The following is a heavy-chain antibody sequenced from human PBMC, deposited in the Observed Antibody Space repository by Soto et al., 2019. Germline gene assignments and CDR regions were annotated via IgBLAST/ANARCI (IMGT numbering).Heavy chain of an antibody. D-gene: IGHD3-22*01. Sequence: PGGSLRLSCAASGFTFDDYAMHWVRQAPGKGLEWVSGISWNSGSIGYADSVKGRFTISRDNAKNSLYLQMNSLRAEDTALYYCAKDSGDGYDSSGPADAFDIWGQETMVTVSS. CDR2: ISWNSGSI. CDR3: AKDSGDGYDSSGPADAFDI. J-gene: IGHJ3*02. CDR1: GFTFDDYA. V-gene: IGHV3-9*01.